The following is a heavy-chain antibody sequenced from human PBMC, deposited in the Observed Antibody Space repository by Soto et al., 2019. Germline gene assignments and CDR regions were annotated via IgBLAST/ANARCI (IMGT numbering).Heavy chain of an antibody. CDR3: ARSRRGAYSSGWYSLSGYYNYGIDV. J-gene: IGHJ6*02. Sequence: PGESLKISCKGSGYSFSSYWIGWVRQMPGKGLEWMGIIYPGDSDTKYSPSLQGQVTISADTSISTAYLQWTSLEASDTAMYYCARSRRGAYSSGWYSLSGYYNYGIDVWGQGTKVTVSS. CDR1: GYSFSSYW. CDR2: IYPGDSDT. D-gene: IGHD6-19*01. V-gene: IGHV5-51*01.